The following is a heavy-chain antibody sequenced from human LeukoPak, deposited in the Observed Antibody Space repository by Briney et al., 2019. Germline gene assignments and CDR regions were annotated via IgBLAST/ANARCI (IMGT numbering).Heavy chain of an antibody. CDR2: IYYSGST. CDR1: GGSISSYY. V-gene: IGHV4-59*01. Sequence: SETLSLTCTVSGGSISSYYWSWIRQPPGKGLEWIGYIYYSGSTNYNPSLKSRVTISVDTSKNQFSLKLSSVTAADTAVYYCAREIGTYFDYWGQGTLVTVSS. D-gene: IGHD3-22*01. CDR3: AREIGTYFDY. J-gene: IGHJ4*02.